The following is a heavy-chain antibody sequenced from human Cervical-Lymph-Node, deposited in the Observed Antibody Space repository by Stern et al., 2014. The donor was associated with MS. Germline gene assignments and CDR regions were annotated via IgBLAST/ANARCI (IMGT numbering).Heavy chain of an antibody. Sequence: VQLVQSGAAVKKSGESLKISCKGSGYSFPAYWIAWVRQTPGKGLEWMGSIYPGDSDTRYSPAFQGQGTISADKATRPAYLQWSSLKASDTAMYYCARQEGSRHYGLDVWGQGTTVTVSS. J-gene: IGHJ6*02. CDR1: GYSFPAYW. D-gene: IGHD6-6*01. V-gene: IGHV5-51*01. CDR2: IYPGDSDT. CDR3: ARQEGSRHYGLDV.